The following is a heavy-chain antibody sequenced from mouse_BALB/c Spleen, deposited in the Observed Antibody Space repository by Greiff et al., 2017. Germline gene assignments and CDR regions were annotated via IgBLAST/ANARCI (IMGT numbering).Heavy chain of an antibody. CDR3: ARGGEYYGSSLWYFDV. V-gene: IGHV1-80*01. CDR1: GYAFSSYW. J-gene: IGHJ1*01. CDR2: IYPGDGDT. Sequence: QVQLQQSGAELVRPGSSVKISCKASGYAFSSYWMNWVKQRPGQGLEWIGQIYPGDGDTNYNGKFKGKATLTADKSSSTAYMQLSSLTSEDSAVYFCARGGEYYGSSLWYFDVWGAGTTVTVSS. D-gene: IGHD1-1*01.